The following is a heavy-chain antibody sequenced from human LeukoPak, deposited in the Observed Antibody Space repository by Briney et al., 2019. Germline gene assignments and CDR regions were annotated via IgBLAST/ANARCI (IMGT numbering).Heavy chain of an antibody. D-gene: IGHD3-10*01. CDR1: GGTFSSYA. Sequence: SVKVSCKASGGTFSSYAISWVRQAPGQGLEWMGGIIPIFGTANYAQEFQGRVTITADESTSTAYTELSSLRSEDTAVYYCAWEMVRASYGMDVWGKGTTVTVSS. V-gene: IGHV1-69*01. CDR2: IIPIFGTA. CDR3: AWEMVRASYGMDV. J-gene: IGHJ6*04.